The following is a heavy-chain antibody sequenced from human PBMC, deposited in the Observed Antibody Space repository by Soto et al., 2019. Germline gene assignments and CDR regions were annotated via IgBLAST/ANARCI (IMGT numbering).Heavy chain of an antibody. D-gene: IGHD3-22*01. Sequence: GGSLRLSCSGSVFTLSDHYIDWFRQAPGKGLEWVGRSRDKPQGYSTAYAASVKGRFTTSRDESKNSAYLQMNSLKTEDTAVYYCVRATYFSDSSGYTRCLDYWGQGTLVTVSS. CDR1: VFTLSDHY. CDR2: SRDKPQGYST. J-gene: IGHJ4*02. V-gene: IGHV3-72*01. CDR3: VRATYFSDSSGYTRCLDY.